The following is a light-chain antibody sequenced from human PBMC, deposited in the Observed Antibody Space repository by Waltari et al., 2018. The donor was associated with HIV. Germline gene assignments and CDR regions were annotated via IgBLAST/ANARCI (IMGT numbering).Light chain of an antibody. Sequence: QSVLTQPPSVSGAPGQRVTISCTGSSYNIGAGYDVQWYQQLPGAAPKRLIFGADIRPSGVPDRVSGSKSGRSASLAISGLQSDDEADYFCQSYDTDLKSGVFGGGTKVTVL. CDR3: QSYDTDLKSGV. CDR1: SYNIGAGYD. J-gene: IGLJ3*02. V-gene: IGLV1-40*01. CDR2: GAD.